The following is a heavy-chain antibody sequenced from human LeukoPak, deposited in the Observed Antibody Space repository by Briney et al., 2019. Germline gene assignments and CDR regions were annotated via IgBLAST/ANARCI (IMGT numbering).Heavy chain of an antibody. Sequence: GGSLRLSCAASGFTFSNYAMNWVRQAPGRGLEWVSAISGSGGSTYYADSVKGRFTISRDNSKNTLYLQMNSLRAEDTAVYYCARGYGGFDYWGQGTLVTVSS. J-gene: IGHJ4*02. D-gene: IGHD5-12*01. V-gene: IGHV3-23*01. CDR2: ISGSGGST. CDR3: ARGYGGFDY. CDR1: GFTFSNYA.